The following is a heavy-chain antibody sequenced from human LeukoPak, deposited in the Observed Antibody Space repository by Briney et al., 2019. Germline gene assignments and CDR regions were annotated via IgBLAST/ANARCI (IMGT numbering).Heavy chain of an antibody. CDR3: AKASMRTPWIQLH. V-gene: IGHV3-23*01. CDR2: ISGSGGST. J-gene: IGHJ4*02. CDR1: GFTFSSYA. Sequence: GGSLRLSCAASGFTFSSYAMSWVRQAPGKGLGWVSAISGSGGSTYYADSVKGRFTISGDNSKNTLYLQMNSLRAEDTAVYYCAKASMRTPWIQLHWGQGTLVTVSS. D-gene: IGHD5-18*01.